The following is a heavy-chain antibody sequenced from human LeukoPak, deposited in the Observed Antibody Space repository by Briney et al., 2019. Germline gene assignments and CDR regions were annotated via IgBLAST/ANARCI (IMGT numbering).Heavy chain of an antibody. CDR2: ISSSSSYI. D-gene: IGHD6-13*01. Sequence: GGSLRLSCAASGFTFSSYSMNWVRQAPGKGLEWVSSISSSSSYIYYADSVKGRFTISRDNAKNSLYLQMNSLRAEDTAVYYCATGGIAAAGRGDAFGIWGQGTMVTVSS. V-gene: IGHV3-21*01. CDR3: ATGGIAAAGRGDAFGI. CDR1: GFTFSSYS. J-gene: IGHJ3*02.